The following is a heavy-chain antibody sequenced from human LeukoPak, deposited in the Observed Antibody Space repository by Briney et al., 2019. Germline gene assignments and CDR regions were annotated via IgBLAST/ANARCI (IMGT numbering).Heavy chain of an antibody. CDR1: GFTVSSNS. J-gene: IGHJ4*02. V-gene: IGHV3-53*01. Sequence: PGGSLRLSCAASGFTVSSNSMSWVRQAPGKGLEWVSVISPGGDTYNAASVKGRFAISRDNSKNTLYLRMSSLRAEDTAVFYCARVDSGGVFKYWGQGTLVTVSS. CDR2: ISPGGDT. D-gene: IGHD3-10*01. CDR3: ARVDSGGVFKY.